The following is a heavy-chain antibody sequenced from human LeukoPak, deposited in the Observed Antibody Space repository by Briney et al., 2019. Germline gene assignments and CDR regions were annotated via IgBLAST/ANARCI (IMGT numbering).Heavy chain of an antibody. CDR1: GFTFSDYY. D-gene: IGHD6-19*01. CDR3: ARDRKSAWYPLVDY. Sequence: PGGSLRLSCAVSGFTFSDYYMSWIRQAPGKGLEWISYISSSGSTKYYADSVKGRFTISRDNAKNSLYLQMNSLRAEDTAVYYCARDRKSAWYPLVDYWGQGTRVTVSS. J-gene: IGHJ4*02. CDR2: ISSSGSTK. V-gene: IGHV3-11*01.